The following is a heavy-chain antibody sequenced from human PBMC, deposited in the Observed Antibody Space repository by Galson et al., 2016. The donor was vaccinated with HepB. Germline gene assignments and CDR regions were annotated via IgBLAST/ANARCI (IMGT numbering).Heavy chain of an antibody. CDR3: AKDFEPKVYYFYGMDV. CDR1: GFSFSSYG. Sequence: SLRLSCAASGFSFSSYGIHWVRQAPGKGLEWVALISYDGSNQYCADSVKGRFTISRDTSKNTVSLQMNSLRAEDTAVYYCAKDFEPKVYYFYGMDVWGQGTTVTVS. CDR2: ISYDGSNQ. V-gene: IGHV3-30*18. J-gene: IGHJ6*02. D-gene: IGHD1-14*01.